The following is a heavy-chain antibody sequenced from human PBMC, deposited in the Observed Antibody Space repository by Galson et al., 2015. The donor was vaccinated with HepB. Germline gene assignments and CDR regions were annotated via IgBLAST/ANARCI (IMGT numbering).Heavy chain of an antibody. D-gene: IGHD6-13*01. J-gene: IGHJ4*02. V-gene: IGHV3-53*01. Sequence: SLRLSCAASGFTVSGNYMTWVRQAPGKGLEWVSVIYTGGDTDYADSVRGRFTISRDNSKNTLYLQMNSLRAEDTAVYYCARGYSRSWYSGLGYWGQGTLVTGSP. CDR2: IYTGGDT. CDR3: ARGYSRSWYSGLGY. CDR1: GFTVSGNY.